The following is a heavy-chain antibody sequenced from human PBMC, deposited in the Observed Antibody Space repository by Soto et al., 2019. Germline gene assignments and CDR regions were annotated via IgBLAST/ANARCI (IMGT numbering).Heavy chain of an antibody. D-gene: IGHD3-10*01. CDR1: GLTFSYFA. Sequence: EVQLLESGGGLVQPGGSLRLSCAVSGLTFSYFAMSWVRQAPGKGLEWVSAISGSGGITYYADSVKGRFTISRDISKNTLFLQMNSLRAEDTAVYYCALLGRSGSGRPYYYGMDVWGQGTTVTVSS. J-gene: IGHJ6*02. CDR3: ALLGRSGSGRPYYYGMDV. CDR2: ISGSGGIT. V-gene: IGHV3-23*01.